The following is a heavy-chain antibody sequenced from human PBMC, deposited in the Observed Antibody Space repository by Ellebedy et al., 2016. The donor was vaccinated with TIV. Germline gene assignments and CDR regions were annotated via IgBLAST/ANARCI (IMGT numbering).Heavy chain of an antibody. Sequence: GESLKISCGASGFTFSIAGMTWVHQAPGEGLEWVATIDFSGTGTYYADSVKGRFIISRDNTKNLVFLQMNSLGVEDTAVYYCARDGSEWSRDHWGQGTLVTVSS. CDR3: ARDGSEWSRDH. V-gene: IGHV3-21*06. D-gene: IGHD3-3*01. J-gene: IGHJ4*02. CDR2: IDFSGTGT. CDR1: GFTFSIAG.